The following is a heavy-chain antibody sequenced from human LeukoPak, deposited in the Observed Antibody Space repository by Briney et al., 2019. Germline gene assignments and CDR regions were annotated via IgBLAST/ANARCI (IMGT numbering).Heavy chain of an antibody. J-gene: IGHJ4*02. CDR2: IYHSGST. Sequence: SQTLSLTCAVSGGSISSGGYSWSWIRQPPGKGLEWIGYIYHSGSTYYNPSLKSRVTISVDRSKNQFSLKLSSVTAADTAVYYCARGRGVAPFYWGQGTLVTVSS. CDR3: ARGRGVAPFY. D-gene: IGHD3-16*01. CDR1: GGSISSGGYS. V-gene: IGHV4-30-2*01.